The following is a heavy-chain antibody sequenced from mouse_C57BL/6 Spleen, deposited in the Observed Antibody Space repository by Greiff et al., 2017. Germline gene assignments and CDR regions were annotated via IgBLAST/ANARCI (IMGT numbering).Heavy chain of an antibody. CDR1: GFSFTSYG. V-gene: IGHV2-5*01. D-gene: IGHD1-1*01. CDR2: IWRGGST. CDR3: ASHYYGSSHYAMDY. Sequence: VQLQESGPGLVQPSQSLSITCTVSGFSFTSYGVHWVRQSPGKGLEWLGVIWRGGSTDYNAAFMSRLSITKDNSKSQVFFKMNSLQADDTAIYYCASHYYGSSHYAMDYWGQGTSVTVSS. J-gene: IGHJ4*01.